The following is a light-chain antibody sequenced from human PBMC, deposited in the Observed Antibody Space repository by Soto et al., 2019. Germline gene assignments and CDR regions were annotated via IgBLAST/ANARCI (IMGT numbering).Light chain of an antibody. V-gene: IGLV2-11*01. J-gene: IGLJ1*01. CDR3: CSYAGSYTYV. Sequence: QPVLTQPRSVSGSPGQSVTISCTGTSSDVGGYNYVSWYQQHPGKAPKVMIYDVSKRPSGVPDRFSGSKSGNTASLTISGLQAEDEADYYCCSYAGSYTYVFGTGTKVT. CDR2: DVS. CDR1: SSDVGGYNY.